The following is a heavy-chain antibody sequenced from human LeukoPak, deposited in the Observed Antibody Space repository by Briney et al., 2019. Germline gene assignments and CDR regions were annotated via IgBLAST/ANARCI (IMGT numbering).Heavy chain of an antibody. CDR2: INHSGST. J-gene: IGHJ5*02. D-gene: IGHD6-19*01. CDR3: ARSPRPRRISSGWYGGISNWFDP. V-gene: IGHV4-34*01. CDR1: GGSFSGYY. Sequence: PSETLSLTCAVYGGSFSGYYWSWIRQPPGKGLEWIGEINHSGSTNYNPSLKSRVTISVDTSKNQFSLKLGSVTAADTAVYYCARSPRPRRISSGWYGGISNWFDPWGQGTLVTVSS.